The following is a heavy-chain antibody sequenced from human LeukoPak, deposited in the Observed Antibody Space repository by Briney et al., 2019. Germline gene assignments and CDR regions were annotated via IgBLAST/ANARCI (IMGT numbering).Heavy chain of an antibody. CDR2: MYISGST. V-gene: IGHV4-4*07. J-gene: IGHJ5*01. Sequence: PSETLSLTCTVSGDSITNYYWAWIRQPAGKGLEWIGRMYISGSTNYNPSLKSRVTISIDKSNNQFSLKLRSVTAADTAVYYCARDYLVGAPLDSWGHGTLVTVSS. CDR1: GDSITNYY. CDR3: ARDYLVGAPLDS. D-gene: IGHD1-26*01.